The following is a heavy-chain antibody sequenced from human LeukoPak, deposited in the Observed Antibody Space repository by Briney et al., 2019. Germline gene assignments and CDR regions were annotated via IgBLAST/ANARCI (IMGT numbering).Heavy chain of an antibody. Sequence: SVKVSSKASGGTFSSYAISWVRQAPGQGLEWMGRIIPILGIANYAQKFQGRVTITADKSTSTAYMELSSLRSEDTAVYYCARESITIFGVVIDYWGQGTLVTVSS. J-gene: IGHJ4*02. CDR2: IIPILGIA. CDR1: GGTFSSYA. D-gene: IGHD3-3*01. V-gene: IGHV1-69*04. CDR3: ARESITIFGVVIDY.